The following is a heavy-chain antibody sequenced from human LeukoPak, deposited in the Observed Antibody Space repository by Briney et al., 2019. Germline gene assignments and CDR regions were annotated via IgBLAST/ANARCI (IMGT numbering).Heavy chain of an antibody. D-gene: IGHD5-12*01. Sequence: GGSLRLSCAASGFTFEDYGMSWVRQAPGKGLEWVSGINWNGGSTGYADSVKGRFTISRDNAKNSLYLQMNSLRAEDTALYYCARAGNGYEYYYYMDVWGKGTTVTVSS. V-gene: IGHV3-20*04. CDR3: ARAGNGYEYYYYMDV. J-gene: IGHJ6*03. CDR1: GFTFEDYG. CDR2: INWNGGST.